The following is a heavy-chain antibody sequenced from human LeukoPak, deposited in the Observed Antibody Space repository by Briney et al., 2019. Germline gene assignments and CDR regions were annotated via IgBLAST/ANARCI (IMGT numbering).Heavy chain of an antibody. D-gene: IGHD3-3*01. V-gene: IGHV3-23*01. CDR3: ARGYDFWSPGY. Sequence: GGSLRLSCAASGFTFSRCGMTWVRQAPGKGLEWVSSISGSDDGTYYADSVKGRFTISRDNSKSTLYLQVNSLRAEDTAVYYCARGYDFWSPGYWGQGTLVTVSS. CDR1: GFTFSRCG. J-gene: IGHJ4*02. CDR2: ISGSDDGT.